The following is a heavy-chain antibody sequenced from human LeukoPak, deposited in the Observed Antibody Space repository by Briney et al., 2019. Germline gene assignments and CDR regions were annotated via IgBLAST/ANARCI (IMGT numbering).Heavy chain of an antibody. CDR1: GFTFSSYA. J-gene: IGHJ4*02. CDR2: ISYDGSNK. D-gene: IGHD3-10*01. Sequence: GGSLRLSCAASGFTFSSYAMHWVRQAPGKGLEWVAVISYDGSNKYYADSVKGRFTISRDNAKNSLYLQMNSLRAEDTAVYYCARDRLTMVRGFSHGYYFDYWGQGTLVTVSS. V-gene: IGHV3-30-3*01. CDR3: ARDRLTMVRGFSHGYYFDY.